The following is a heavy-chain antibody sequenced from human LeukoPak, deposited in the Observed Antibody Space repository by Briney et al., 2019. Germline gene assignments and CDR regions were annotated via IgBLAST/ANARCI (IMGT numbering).Heavy chain of an antibody. V-gene: IGHV4-61*08. CDR1: GGSISSGDKY. D-gene: IGHD6-19*01. CDR3: ARQSQQWLYSH. Sequence: PSETLSLTCNVSGGSISSGDKYWSWIRQPPGKGLEWIGYIYYSGSTNYNPSLKSRVTISVDTSKNQFSLKLSSVTAADTAVYYCARQSQQWLYSHWGQGTLVTVSS. CDR2: IYYSGST. J-gene: IGHJ4*02.